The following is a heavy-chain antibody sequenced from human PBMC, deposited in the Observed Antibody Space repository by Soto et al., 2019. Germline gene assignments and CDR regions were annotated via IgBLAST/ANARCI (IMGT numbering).Heavy chain of an antibody. CDR2: IIPAFGTA. V-gene: IGHV1-69*06. CDR3: VRGLDQPPVGLYFDT. D-gene: IGHD2-2*01. Sequence: QVQLVQSGAEVKNPGSSVKVSCKTYGGTFNSYLIDWVRQAPGQGLEWMGGIIPAFGTAKYAQKFQGRVTITADKSTTTAYMELRTLTSEDTAVYYCVRGLDQPPVGLYFDTWGQGTLVTVSS. CDR1: GGTFNSYL. J-gene: IGHJ4*02.